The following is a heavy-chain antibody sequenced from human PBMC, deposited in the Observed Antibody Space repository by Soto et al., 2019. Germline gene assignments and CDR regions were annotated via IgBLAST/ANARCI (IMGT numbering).Heavy chain of an antibody. CDR3: ARRGMAAAGPFDY. Sequence: GASVKVSCKASGGTFSSYAISWVRQAPGQGLEWMGGIIPIFGTANYAQKFHGRVTITADKSTSTAYMELSSLRSEDTAVYYCARRGMAAAGPFDYWGQGTLVTVSS. CDR1: GGTFSSYA. V-gene: IGHV1-69*06. CDR2: IIPIFGTA. D-gene: IGHD6-13*01. J-gene: IGHJ4*02.